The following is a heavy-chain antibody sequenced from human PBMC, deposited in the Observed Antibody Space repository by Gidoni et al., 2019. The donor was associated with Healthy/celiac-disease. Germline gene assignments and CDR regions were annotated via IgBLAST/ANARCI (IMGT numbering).Heavy chain of an antibody. CDR2: ISGSGGST. V-gene: IGHV3-23*01. Sequence: EVQLLESGGGLVQPGGSLRLSCAASGFPFRSYAMSWVRQAPGKGLEWVSAISGSGGSTYYADSVKGRFTISRDNSKNTLYLQMNSLRAEDTAVYYCAKDSSGYYYHYYYGMDVWGQGTTVTVSS. CDR1: GFPFRSYA. J-gene: IGHJ6*02. CDR3: AKDSSGYYYHYYYGMDV. D-gene: IGHD3-22*01.